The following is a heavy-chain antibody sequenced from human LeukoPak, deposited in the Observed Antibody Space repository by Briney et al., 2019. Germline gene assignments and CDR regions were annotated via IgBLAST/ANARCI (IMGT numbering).Heavy chain of an antibody. CDR1: GGSISSSSYY. CDR3: ARQMASYGSGSSIDY. J-gene: IGHJ4*02. V-gene: IGHV4-39*01. CDR2: IYYSGST. Sequence: PSETLSLTCTVSGGSISSSSYYWGWIRQPPGKGLEWIGSIYYSGSTYYNPSLKSRVTISVDTSKNQFSLKLSSVTAADTAVYYCARQMASYGSGSSIDYWGQGTLVTVSS. D-gene: IGHD3-10*01.